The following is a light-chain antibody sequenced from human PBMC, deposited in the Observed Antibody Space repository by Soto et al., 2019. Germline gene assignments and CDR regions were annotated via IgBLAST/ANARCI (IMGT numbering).Light chain of an antibody. CDR1: QSISSW. CDR3: QQYNSYVRA. V-gene: IGKV1-5*01. Sequence: DIQMTQSPSTLSASVGDRVTTTCRASQSISSWLAWYQQKPGKAPKLLIYDASSLESGVPSRFSGSGSGTEFTLTISSLQPDDFATYYCQQYNSYVRAFGQGTKVEIK. CDR2: DAS. J-gene: IGKJ1*01.